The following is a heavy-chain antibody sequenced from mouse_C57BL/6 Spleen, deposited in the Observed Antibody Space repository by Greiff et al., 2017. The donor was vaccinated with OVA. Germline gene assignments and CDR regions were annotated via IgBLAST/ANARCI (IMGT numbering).Heavy chain of an antibody. CDR3: ARSGTTVVATDWYFDV. V-gene: IGHV1-52*01. CDR2: IDPSDSET. D-gene: IGHD1-1*01. J-gene: IGHJ1*03. Sequence: VQLQQPGAELVRPGSSVKLSCKASGYTFTSYWMLWVKQRPIQGLEWIGNIDPSDSETHYNQKFKDKATLTVDKSSSTAYMQLSSLTSEDSAVYYCARSGTTVVATDWYFDVWGTGTTVTVSS. CDR1: GYTFTSYW.